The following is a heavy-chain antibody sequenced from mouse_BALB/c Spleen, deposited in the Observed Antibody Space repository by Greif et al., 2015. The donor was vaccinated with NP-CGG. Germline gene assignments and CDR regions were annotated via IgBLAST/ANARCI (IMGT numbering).Heavy chain of an antibody. CDR2: ISSGGSYT. V-gene: IGHV5-9-1*01. J-gene: IGHJ2*01. Sequence: EVKLMESGGGLVKPGGSLKLSCAASGFTFSSYAMSWVRQTPEKRLEWVATISSGGSYTYYPDSVKGRFTISRDDAKNTLYLQMSSLRSEDTAMYYCARGNGYDERGSDYWGQGTTLTVSS. CDR1: GFTFSSYA. D-gene: IGHD2-2*01. CDR3: ARGNGYDERGSDY.